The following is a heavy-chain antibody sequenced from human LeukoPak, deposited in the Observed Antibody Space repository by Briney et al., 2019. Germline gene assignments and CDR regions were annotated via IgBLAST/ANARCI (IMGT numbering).Heavy chain of an antibody. CDR2: INPNSGGT. V-gene: IGHV1-2*02. CDR1: GYTFTGYY. J-gene: IGHJ5*02. D-gene: IGHD3-10*01. CDR3: ASRWFGNWFDP. Sequence: ASVKDSCKASGYTFTGYYMHWVRQAPGQGLEWMGWINPNSGGTNYAQKFQGRVTITRDTSISTAYMELRRLRSDDTAVYYCASRWFGNWFDPWGQGTRVTVSS.